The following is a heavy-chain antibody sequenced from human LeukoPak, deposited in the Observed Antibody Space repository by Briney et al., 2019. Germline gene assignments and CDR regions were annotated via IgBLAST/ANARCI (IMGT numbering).Heavy chain of an antibody. J-gene: IGHJ4*02. Sequence: GGSLRLSCAASGFTFSSYAMSWVRQAPGKGLEWVSAISGSGGSTYYADSVKGRFTISRDNSKNTLYLQMNSLRAEDTAVYYCAKSAYYDILTGYYCFDYWGQGTLVTVSS. CDR3: AKSAYYDILTGYYCFDY. V-gene: IGHV3-23*01. D-gene: IGHD3-9*01. CDR1: GFTFSSYA. CDR2: ISGSGGST.